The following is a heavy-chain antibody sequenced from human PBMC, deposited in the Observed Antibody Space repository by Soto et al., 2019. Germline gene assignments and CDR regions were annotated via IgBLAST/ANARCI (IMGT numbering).Heavy chain of an antibody. Sequence: SETLSLTCTVSGCSISSYYWSWIRQPPGKGLEWIGYIYYSGSTNYNPSLKSRVTISVDTSKNQFSLKLSSVTAADTAVYYCATGRRYGGFDPWGQGTLVTVSS. V-gene: IGHV4-59*08. CDR3: ATGRRYGGFDP. CDR1: GCSISSYY. J-gene: IGHJ5*02. CDR2: IYYSGST. D-gene: IGHD3-16*01.